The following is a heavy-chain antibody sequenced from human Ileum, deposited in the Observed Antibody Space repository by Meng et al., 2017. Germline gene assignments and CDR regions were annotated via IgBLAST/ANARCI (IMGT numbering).Heavy chain of an antibody. CDR3: ASGYSIGD. Sequence: GESLKISCAASGFTFSNYHLTWVRQAPGKGLELVASIKEDGNEKHYVDSVKGRFTISRDNAKNLLYLQMNSLRGEDTAVYYCASGYSIGDWGQGTLVTVSS. J-gene: IGHJ4*02. D-gene: IGHD5-12*01. CDR2: IKEDGNEK. CDR1: GFTFSNYH. V-gene: IGHV3-7*01.